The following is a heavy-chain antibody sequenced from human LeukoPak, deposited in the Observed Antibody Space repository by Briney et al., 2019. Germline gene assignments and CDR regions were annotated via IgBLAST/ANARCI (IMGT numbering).Heavy chain of an antibody. V-gene: IGHV3-66*01. J-gene: IGHJ6*02. CDR2: IYSGGST. D-gene: IGHD4-17*01. Sequence: GGSLRLSCAASGFTVSSNYMSWVRQAPGKGLEWVSVIYSGGSTYCADSVKGRLTISRDNSKNTLYLQMNSLRAEDTAVYYCARGGSTVTSSTSYGMDVWGQGTTVTVSS. CDR3: ARGGSTVTSSTSYGMDV. CDR1: GFTVSSNY.